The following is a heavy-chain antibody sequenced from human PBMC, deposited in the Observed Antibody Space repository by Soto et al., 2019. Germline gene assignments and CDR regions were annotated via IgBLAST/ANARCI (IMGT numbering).Heavy chain of an antibody. CDR3: AKSHRITMIVVVITQGAFHI. D-gene: IGHD3-22*01. V-gene: IGHV3-23*01. Sequence: PGGSLRLSCAASGFTLYSHTMNWVRQAPGRGLEWVSAISGSGGSTYYADSVKGRFTISRDNSKNTLYLQMNSLRAEDTAVYYCAKSHRITMIVVVITQGAFHIRRQATMVTVSS. J-gene: IGHJ3*02. CDR2: ISGSGGST. CDR1: GFTLYSHT.